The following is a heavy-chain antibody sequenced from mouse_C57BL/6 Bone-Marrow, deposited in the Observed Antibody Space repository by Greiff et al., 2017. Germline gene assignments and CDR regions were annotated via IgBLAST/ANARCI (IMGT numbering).Heavy chain of an antibody. V-gene: IGHV5-4*01. D-gene: IGHD2-2*01. Sequence: EVQGVESGGGLVKPGGSLKLSCAASGFTFSSYAMSWVRQTPEKRLEWVATISDGGSYTYYPDNVKGRFTISRDNAKNNLYLQMSHLKSEDTAMYYCASLWLRRAWFAYWGQGTLVTVSA. CDR1: GFTFSSYA. J-gene: IGHJ3*01. CDR2: ISDGGSYT. CDR3: ASLWLRRAWFAY.